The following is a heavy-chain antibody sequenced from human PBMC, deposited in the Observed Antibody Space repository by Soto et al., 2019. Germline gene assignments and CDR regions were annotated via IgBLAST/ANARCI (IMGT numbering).Heavy chain of an antibody. Sequence: EVRLVESGGGLVQPGGSLRLSCAASGVTVGNNYMSWVRQAQGKGLEWVSVTYSGGDTRYADSVKGRFTMSRDSTKNTVYLQMDRLRAEDTGVYICARNVPVTALVYWGQGSLVTVSS. CDR1: GVTVGNNY. D-gene: IGHD4-17*01. J-gene: IGHJ4*02. CDR2: TYSGGDT. CDR3: ARNVPVTALVY. V-gene: IGHV3-66*01.